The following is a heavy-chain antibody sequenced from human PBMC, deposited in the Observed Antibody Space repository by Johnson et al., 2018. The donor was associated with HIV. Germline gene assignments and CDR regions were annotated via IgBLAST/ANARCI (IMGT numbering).Heavy chain of an antibody. CDR2: ISYDGSNK. D-gene: IGHD4-17*01. Sequence: QVQLVESGGGVVQPGRSLRLSCAASGFTFSSYAMHWVRQAPGKGLEWVAVISYDGSNKYYADSVKGRFTISRDNSKNTLYLQMHSLRAEDTATYYCVQSPGFYGERDAFDIWGQGTMVTVSS. CDR3: VQSPGFYGERDAFDI. V-gene: IGHV3-30-3*01. J-gene: IGHJ3*02. CDR1: GFTFSSYA.